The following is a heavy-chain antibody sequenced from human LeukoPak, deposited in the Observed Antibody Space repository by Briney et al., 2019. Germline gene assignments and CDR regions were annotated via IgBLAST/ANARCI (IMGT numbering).Heavy chain of an antibody. J-gene: IGHJ4*02. CDR3: AKEGSVAGSSSWYYFDY. Sequence: GGSLRLSCAASGFTFSSYGMHWVRQAPGKGLEWVAVISHDGSNKYYADSVKGRFTISRDNSKNTLYLQMNSLRAEDTAVYYCAKEGSVAGSSSWYYFDYWGQGTLVTVSS. CDR2: ISHDGSNK. CDR1: GFTFSSYG. D-gene: IGHD6-13*01. V-gene: IGHV3-30*18.